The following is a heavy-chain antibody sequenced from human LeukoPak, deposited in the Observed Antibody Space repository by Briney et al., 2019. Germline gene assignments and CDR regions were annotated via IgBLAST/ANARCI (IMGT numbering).Heavy chain of an antibody. CDR2: IYTSGST. V-gene: IGHV4-4*07. D-gene: IGHD2-8*01. CDR1: GGXISSYY. Sequence: PSETLSLTCTVSGGXISSYYWSWIRQPAGKGQEWLGRIYTSGSTNYNPSLKSRVTMSVDTSKNQFSLKLSSVTAADTAVYYCARERPYCTNGVCYRKNWFDPWGQGTLVTVSS. J-gene: IGHJ5*02. CDR3: ARERPYCTNGVCYRKNWFDP.